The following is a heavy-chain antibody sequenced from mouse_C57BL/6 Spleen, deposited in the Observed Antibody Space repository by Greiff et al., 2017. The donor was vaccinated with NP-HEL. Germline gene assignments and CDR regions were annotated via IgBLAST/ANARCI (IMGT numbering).Heavy chain of an antibody. CDR1: GFTFSSYA. J-gene: IGHJ1*03. V-gene: IGHV5-9-1*02. CDR2: ISSGGDYI. D-gene: IGHD1-1*01. CDR3: TRAITTLVARYFDV. Sequence: EVMLVESGEGLVKPGGSLKLSCAASGFTFSSYAMSWVRQTPEKRLEWVAYISSGGDYIYYADTVKGRFTISRDNARNTLYLQMSSLKSEDTAMYYCTRAITTLVARYFDVWGTGTTVTVSS.